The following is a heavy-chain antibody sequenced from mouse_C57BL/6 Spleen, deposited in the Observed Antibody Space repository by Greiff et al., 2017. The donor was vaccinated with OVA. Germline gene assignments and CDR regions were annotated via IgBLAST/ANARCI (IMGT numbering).Heavy chain of an antibody. CDR2: INPNNGGT. CDR3: ARRVGDYYGSSYGYFDV. Sequence: VQLQQSGPELVKPGASVKMSCKASGYTFTDYNMHWVKQSPGKSLEWIGYINPNNGGTSYNQKFKGKATLTVNKSSSAAYMELRSLTSEDSAVYYCARRVGDYYGSSYGYFDVWGTGTTVTVSS. V-gene: IGHV1-22*01. D-gene: IGHD1-1*01. CDR1: GYTFTDYN. J-gene: IGHJ1*03.